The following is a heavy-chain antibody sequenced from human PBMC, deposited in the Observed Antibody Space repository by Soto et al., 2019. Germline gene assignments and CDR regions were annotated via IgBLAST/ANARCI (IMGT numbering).Heavy chain of an antibody. CDR3: ALSPLRPCSSRSCAEGVDD. Sequence: QVQLVQSGAEVKKPGASVKVSCKASGYTFTSYGSSWVRQAPGQGLEWMGWISAYNGNTNYAQKLQGRVTMTTDTSPSKAYMELRSLRSDDTAVYYCALSPLRPCSSRSCAEGVDDWGQGNLVTVSS. CDR2: ISAYNGNT. D-gene: IGHD2-2*01. CDR1: GYTFTSYG. J-gene: IGHJ4*02. V-gene: IGHV1-18*01.